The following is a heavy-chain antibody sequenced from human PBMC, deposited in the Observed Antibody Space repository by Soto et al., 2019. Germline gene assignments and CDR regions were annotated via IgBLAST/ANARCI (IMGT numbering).Heavy chain of an antibody. J-gene: IGHJ3*02. CDR1: GGTFSDFT. CDR2: IIPIIGAT. CDR3: ARYWSAGTLYGAFDI. Sequence: QVQLVQSGSEVKKPGSSVKVSCKASGGTFSDFTLSWLRQAPGRGLEWRGGIIPIIGATNNAQKLKGRLTITADKSTGTVYMELNSLRSDDTAVYYCARYWSAGTLYGAFDIWGQGTEVTVSP. D-gene: IGHD2-15*01. V-gene: IGHV1-69*06.